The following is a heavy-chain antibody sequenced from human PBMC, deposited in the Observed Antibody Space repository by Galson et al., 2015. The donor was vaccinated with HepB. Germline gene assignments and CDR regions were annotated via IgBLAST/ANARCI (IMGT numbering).Heavy chain of an antibody. CDR3: ARAGGGDSYYYMDV. D-gene: IGHD2-21*01. CDR1: GFTFSSYS. V-gene: IGHV3-48*01. J-gene: IGHJ6*03. CDR2: ISSSSSTI. Sequence: SLRLSCAASGFTFSSYSMNWVRQAPGKGLEWVSYISSSSSTIYYADSVKGRFTISRDNAKNSLYLQMNSLRAEDTAVYYCARAGGGDSYYYMDVWGKGTTVTVSS.